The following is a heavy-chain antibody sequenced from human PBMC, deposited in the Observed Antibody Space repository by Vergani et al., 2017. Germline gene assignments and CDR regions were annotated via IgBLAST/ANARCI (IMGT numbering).Heavy chain of an antibody. Sequence: QVQLVQSGSELKKPGASVKLSCKASGYTFTRYALSWVRQAPGQGLEWLGWINAGNGNTKYSQKFQGRVTITRDTSASTAYMELSSLRSEDTAVYYCAREGFYDYVWGSYRLRGGYYFDYWGQGTLVTVSS. CDR2: INAGNGNT. D-gene: IGHD3-16*02. CDR3: AREGFYDYVWGSYRLRGGYYFDY. V-gene: IGHV1-3*01. J-gene: IGHJ4*02. CDR1: GYTFTRYA.